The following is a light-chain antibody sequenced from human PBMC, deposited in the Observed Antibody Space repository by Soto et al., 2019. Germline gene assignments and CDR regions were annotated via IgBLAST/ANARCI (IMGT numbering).Light chain of an antibody. J-gene: IGLJ1*01. CDR1: TADVGSSKF. CDR3: STNYV. V-gene: IGLV2-23*01. CDR2: EAT. Sequence: QSVLAQSAPAPGSPGQSMTISCNGTTADVGSSKFVSWYQQLPGKAPKLILYEATKRPAGVSNRFSGSKSGNTASLTISGLQPEDEADYTSSTNYVFGTGTEVAGL.